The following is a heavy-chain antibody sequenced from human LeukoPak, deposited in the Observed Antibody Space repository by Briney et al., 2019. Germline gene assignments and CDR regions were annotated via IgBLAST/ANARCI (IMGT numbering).Heavy chain of an antibody. CDR2: IYPGDSDT. CDR3: ARRGGGGSGSYHYFDY. D-gene: IGHD3-10*01. J-gene: IGHJ4*02. Sequence: GESLKTSCKGSGYSFTSYWIGWVRQMPGKGLEWMGIIYPGDSDTRYSPSFQGQVTISADKSISTAYLQWSSLKASDTAMYYCARRGGGGSGSYHYFDYWGQGTLVTVSS. V-gene: IGHV5-51*01. CDR1: GYSFTSYW.